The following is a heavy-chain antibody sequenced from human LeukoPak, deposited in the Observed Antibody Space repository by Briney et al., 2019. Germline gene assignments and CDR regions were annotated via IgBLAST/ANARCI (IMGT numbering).Heavy chain of an antibody. Sequence: ASVKVSCKASGYTSTSYGISWVRQAPGQGLEWMGWISAYNGNTNYAQKLQGRVTMTTDTSTSTAYMELRSLRSDDTAVYCCARGRDGGNGYYYYYYMDVWGKGTTVTVSS. CDR3: ARGRDGGNGYYYYYYMDV. CDR1: GYTSTSYG. D-gene: IGHD4-23*01. V-gene: IGHV1-18*01. CDR2: ISAYNGNT. J-gene: IGHJ6*03.